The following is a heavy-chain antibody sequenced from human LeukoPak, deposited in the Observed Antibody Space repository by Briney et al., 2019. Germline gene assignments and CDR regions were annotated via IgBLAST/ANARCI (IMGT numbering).Heavy chain of an antibody. D-gene: IGHD6-19*01. CDR2: ITDSGGRT. CDR3: AKAGQGIAVARGPLFDP. J-gene: IGHJ5*02. CDR1: GFTFSSYG. Sequence: PGGSLRLSCAASGFTFSSYGMSWVRQAPGKGLEWVSVITDSGGRTYYADSVKGRFTISRDNSKNTLYLQMNSLRAEDTAVYYCAKAGQGIAVARGPLFDPWGQGTLVTVSS. V-gene: IGHV3-23*01.